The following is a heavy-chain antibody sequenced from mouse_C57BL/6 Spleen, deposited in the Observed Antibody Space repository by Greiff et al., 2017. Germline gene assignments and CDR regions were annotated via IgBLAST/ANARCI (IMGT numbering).Heavy chain of an antibody. Sequence: VQLQQSGPELVKPGASVKISCKASGYAFSSSWMNWVKQRPGKGLEWIGRIYPGDGDTNYNGKFKGKATLTADKSSSTAYMQLSSLTSEDSAVYFCARGYGYGGYFDVWGTGTTVTVSS. D-gene: IGHD2-2*01. V-gene: IGHV1-82*01. CDR3: ARGYGYGGYFDV. J-gene: IGHJ1*03. CDR1: GYAFSSSW. CDR2: IYPGDGDT.